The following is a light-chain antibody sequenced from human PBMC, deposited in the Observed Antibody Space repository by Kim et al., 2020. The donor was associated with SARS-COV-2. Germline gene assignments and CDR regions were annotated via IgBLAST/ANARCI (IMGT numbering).Light chain of an antibody. J-gene: IGKJ2*01. Sequence: EIVLTQSPGTLSLSPGERATLSCRASQSVDSRYLAWYQQKPGQAPRLLIFAGSFRATGFPDRFRGSGSGTDFTLTITRLEPEDFAVYYCQQYDMSPYTFGQGTKLEI. CDR3: QQYDMSPYT. CDR1: QSVDSRY. CDR2: AGS. V-gene: IGKV3-20*01.